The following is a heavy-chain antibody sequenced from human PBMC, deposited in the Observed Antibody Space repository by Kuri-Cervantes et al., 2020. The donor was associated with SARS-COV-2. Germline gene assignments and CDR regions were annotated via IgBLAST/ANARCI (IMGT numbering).Heavy chain of an antibody. CDR1: GGSISSYY. V-gene: IGHV4-59*01. Sequence: ESLKISCTVSGGSISSYYWSWIRQPPGKGLEWIGYIYYSGSTNYNPSLKSRVTISVDTSKNQFSLKPSSVTAADTAVYYCARGHDFWSGYTDYWGQGTLVTVSS. J-gene: IGHJ4*02. D-gene: IGHD3-3*01. CDR2: IYYSGST. CDR3: ARGHDFWSGYTDY.